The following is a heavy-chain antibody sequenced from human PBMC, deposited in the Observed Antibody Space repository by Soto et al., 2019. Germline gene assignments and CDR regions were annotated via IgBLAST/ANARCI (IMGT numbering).Heavy chain of an antibody. D-gene: IGHD3-16*01. CDR3: ARRWGDAFDI. Sequence: QVQLQESGPGLVKPSETLSLTCTVSGGSISSYYWSWIRQPPGKGLEWIGYIYYSGSTNYNPSFKSRVTISVDTSKNQFSLKLRSVTAADTAVYYCARRWGDAFDIWGQGTMVTVSS. CDR1: GGSISSYY. V-gene: IGHV4-59*01. CDR2: IYYSGST. J-gene: IGHJ3*02.